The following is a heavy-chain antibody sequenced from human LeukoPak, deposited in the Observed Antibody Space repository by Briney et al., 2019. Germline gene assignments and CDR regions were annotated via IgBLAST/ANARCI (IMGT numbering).Heavy chain of an antibody. D-gene: IGHD2-15*01. CDR2: INPNSGGT. Sequence: ASVKVSCKASGYTFTGYYMHWVRQAPGQGLERMGRINPNSGGTNYAQKFQGRVTMTRDTSISTAYMELSRLRSDDTAVYYCARDPCSGGSCYYYYYGMDVWGQGTTVTVSS. CDR1: GYTFTGYY. J-gene: IGHJ6*02. V-gene: IGHV1-2*06. CDR3: ARDPCSGGSCYYYYYGMDV.